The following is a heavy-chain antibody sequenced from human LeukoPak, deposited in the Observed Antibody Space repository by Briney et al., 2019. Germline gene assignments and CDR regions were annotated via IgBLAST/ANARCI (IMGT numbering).Heavy chain of an antibody. J-gene: IGHJ4*02. CDR3: TRGDGYNLVAS. D-gene: IGHD5-24*01. V-gene: IGHV3-74*01. CDR2: IHRDGSST. Sequence: PGGSLRLSCAASGFTFSSYWMHWVRQAPGRGLVWVSRIHRDGSSTIYADSVKGRFTISRDNAKNTLYLQMNSLRSDDTAVYYCTRGDGYNLVASWGQGTLVAVSA. CDR1: GFTFSSYW.